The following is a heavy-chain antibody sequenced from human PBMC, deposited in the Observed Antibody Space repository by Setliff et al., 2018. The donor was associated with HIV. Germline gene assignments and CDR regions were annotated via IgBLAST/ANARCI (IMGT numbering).Heavy chain of an antibody. CDR2: IKGDGSTK. J-gene: IGHJ4*02. CDR3: ARGYCSSTSCYMLYYFDY. D-gene: IGHD2-2*02. CDR1: GFTFNNYW. Sequence: GGSLRLSCAASGFTFNNYWMSWVRQAPGKGLEWVANIKGDGSTKDYVDSVKGRFTISRDNSKNTLYLQMNSLRAEDTAVYYCARGYCSSTSCYMLYYFDYWGQGTLVTVSS. V-gene: IGHV3-7*01.